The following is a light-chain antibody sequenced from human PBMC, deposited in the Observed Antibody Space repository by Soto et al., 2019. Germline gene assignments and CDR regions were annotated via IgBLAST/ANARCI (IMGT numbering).Light chain of an antibody. J-gene: IGKJ1*01. V-gene: IGKV1-5*03. CDR1: QTFSSW. CDR3: QHNNSYSEA. CDR2: KAS. Sequence: IQMTQSPSTLSGSVGDRVTITCRASQTFSSWLAWYQHKPGKAPNLLIDKASSLKSGVTSSFSGSGSGTEFPLTISSLQPDDFATYYCQHNNSYSEAFGQGTQVERK.